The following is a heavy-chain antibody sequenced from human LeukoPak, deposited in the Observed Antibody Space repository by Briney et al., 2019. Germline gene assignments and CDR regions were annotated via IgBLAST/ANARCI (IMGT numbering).Heavy chain of an antibody. CDR2: ISWNSGSI. CDR1: GFTFDDYA. V-gene: IGHV3-9*01. Sequence: GRSLRLSCAASGFTFDDYAMHWVRQAPGKGLEWVSGISWNSGSIGYADSVKGRFTISRDNAKNSLYLQMNSLRAEDTALYYCAKDIGIVVVPAAYFDYWSQGTLVTVSS. J-gene: IGHJ4*02. D-gene: IGHD2-2*01. CDR3: AKDIGIVVVPAAYFDY.